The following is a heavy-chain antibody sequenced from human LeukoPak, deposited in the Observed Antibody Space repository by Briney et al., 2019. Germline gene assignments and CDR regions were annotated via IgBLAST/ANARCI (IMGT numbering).Heavy chain of an antibody. D-gene: IGHD5-24*01. V-gene: IGHV4-34*12. CDR2: IIDTGST. J-gene: IGHJ5*02. CDR3: ARDNSVRDEAWWFNP. Sequence: KASETLSLTCVVYGESFSGYYWTWIRQPPGKGLEWIGEIIDTGSTNYNPSLKSRVTISVDTSKNQFSLKLSSVTAADTAVYYCARDNSVRDEAWWFNPWGQGTLVTVSS. CDR1: GESFSGYY.